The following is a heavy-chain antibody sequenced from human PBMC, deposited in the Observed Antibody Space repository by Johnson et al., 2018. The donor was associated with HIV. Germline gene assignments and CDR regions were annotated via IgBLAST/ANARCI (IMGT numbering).Heavy chain of an antibody. CDR1: GFTFSSYG. D-gene: IGHD6-6*01. V-gene: IGHV3-30*18. CDR3: AKGRARTAARQPRGDAFDI. Sequence: QVQLVESGGGVVQPGRSLRLSCAASGFTFSSYGMHWVRQAPGKGLEWVAVISYDGSNKYYADSVKGRFTISSDNSKNTLYLQMNSLSAEDTAVYYGAKGRARTAARQPRGDAFDIWGQGTMVTVSS. J-gene: IGHJ3*02. CDR2: ISYDGSNK.